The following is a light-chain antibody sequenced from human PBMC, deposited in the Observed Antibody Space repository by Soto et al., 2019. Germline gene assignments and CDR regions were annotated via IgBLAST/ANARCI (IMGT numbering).Light chain of an antibody. CDR2: EVS. J-gene: IGLJ2*01. CDR1: SSDIGSYHY. Sequence: QSALTQPASVSGSPGQSIAISCTGTSSDIGSYHYVSWYQHHPGKAPKLIIYEVSNRPSGVSDRFSGSKSGNTASLTISGLQAEDEADDYCSSYASSSTLVFGGGTKVTVL. V-gene: IGLV2-14*01. CDR3: SSYASSSTLV.